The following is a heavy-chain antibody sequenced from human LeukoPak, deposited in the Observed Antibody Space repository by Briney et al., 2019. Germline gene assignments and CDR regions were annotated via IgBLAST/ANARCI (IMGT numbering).Heavy chain of an antibody. CDR3: AKDWRRIVVVGPVARHGNYMDV. J-gene: IGHJ6*03. D-gene: IGHD2-15*01. CDR1: GFTFSRYG. Sequence: GGSLRLSCAASGFTFSRYGMHWVRQAPGKGLEWVSFTRFDGKNKYYADSVKGRFTISRDNSKNTLNLQMNSLRAEDTAVYYCAKDWRRIVVVGPVARHGNYMDVWGKGTTVTISS. CDR2: TRFDGKNK. V-gene: IGHV3-30*02.